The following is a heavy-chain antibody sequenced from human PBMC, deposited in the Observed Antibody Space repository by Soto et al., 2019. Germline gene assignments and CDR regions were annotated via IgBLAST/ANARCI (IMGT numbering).Heavy chain of an antibody. D-gene: IGHD3-22*01. Sequence: SETLSLTCTVSGGSVSSDDYYWILIRQAPGRGLEWIGYIHSSGSIYYNPSLKSRATMSIDTARNQFSLKVSSVTVADTAVYYCARDLDGLHDDNSGPYPRPGWGQGTLVTVSS. CDR1: GGSVSSDDYY. V-gene: IGHV4-30-4*01. CDR2: IHSSGSI. J-gene: IGHJ1*01. CDR3: ARDLDGLHDDNSGPYPRPG.